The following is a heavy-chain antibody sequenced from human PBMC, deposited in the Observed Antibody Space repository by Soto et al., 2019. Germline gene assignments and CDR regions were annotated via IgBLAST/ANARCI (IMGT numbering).Heavy chain of an antibody. J-gene: IGHJ5*02. V-gene: IGHV4-34*01. D-gene: IGHD3-10*01. CDR3: ARGTYAYGVQTALGLNWFDP. Sequence: PSETLSLTCAVYGGSFSGYYWSWVRQPPGKGLEWIGEINHSGSTNYNPSLKSRVSMSVDTSNNQFSLELTSVTAADSAVYYCARGTYAYGVQTALGLNWFDPWGQGTLVTVSS. CDR1: GGSFSGYY. CDR2: INHSGST.